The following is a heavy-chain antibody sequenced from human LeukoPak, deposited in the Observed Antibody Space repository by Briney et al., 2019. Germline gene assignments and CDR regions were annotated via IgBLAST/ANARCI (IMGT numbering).Heavy chain of an antibody. CDR2: IKSKSDGGTT. V-gene: IGHV3-15*01. J-gene: IGHJ4*02. CDR1: GFTFSNAW. CDR3: TGSSWGSYDY. Sequence: GGSLRLSCAASGFTFSNAWMSWVRQAPGKGLEWVGRIKSKSDGGTTDHAAPVKGRFTISRDDSKNTLYLQMNSLKTEDTAVYYCTGSSWGSYDYWGQGTLVTVSS. D-gene: IGHD3-16*01.